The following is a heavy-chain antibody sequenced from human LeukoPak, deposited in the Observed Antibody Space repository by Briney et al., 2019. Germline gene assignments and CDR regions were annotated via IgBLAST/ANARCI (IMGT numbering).Heavy chain of an antibody. CDR1: GYTFTSYY. V-gene: IGHV1-46*01. D-gene: IGHD6-13*01. J-gene: IGHJ4*02. CDR3: ARESVDRDSSSHEDY. Sequence: ASVKVSCKASGYTFTSYYMHWVRQAPGQGLEWMGIINPSGGSTSYAQKFQGGVTMTRETSTSTVYMELSSLRSEDTAVYYCARESVDRDSSSHEDYWGQGTLVTVSS. CDR2: INPSGGST.